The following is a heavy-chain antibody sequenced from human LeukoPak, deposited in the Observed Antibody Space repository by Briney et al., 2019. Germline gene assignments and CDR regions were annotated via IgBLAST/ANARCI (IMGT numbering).Heavy chain of an antibody. CDR1: GFNFSNYA. CDR3: AKARAAVVEAAINY. V-gene: IGHV3-23*01. Sequence: PGGSLRLSCAASGFNFSNYAMTWVRQAPGKGLEWVSTVNSNDRPYYADSVKGCFTISRDNSKNTLYLQMNTLRVEDTALYYCAKARAAVVEAAINYWGQGILVTVSP. CDR2: VNSNDRP. D-gene: IGHD2-15*01. J-gene: IGHJ4*02.